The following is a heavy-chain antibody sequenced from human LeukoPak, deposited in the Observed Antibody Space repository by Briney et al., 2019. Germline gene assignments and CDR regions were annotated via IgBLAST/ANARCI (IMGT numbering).Heavy chain of an antibody. J-gene: IGHJ4*02. D-gene: IGHD4-17*01. V-gene: IGHV3-66*01. CDR2: IYSGGTT. CDR3: ARAPSPLKTTVTTGDDY. CDR1: GFTVTSNY. Sequence: GGSLRLSCAASGFTVTSNYMSWVRQAPGKGLEWVSIIYSGGTTYYADSVKGRFTISRDNSKNTLYLQMNSLRAEDTAVYYCARAPSPLKTTVTTGDDYWGQGTLVTVSS.